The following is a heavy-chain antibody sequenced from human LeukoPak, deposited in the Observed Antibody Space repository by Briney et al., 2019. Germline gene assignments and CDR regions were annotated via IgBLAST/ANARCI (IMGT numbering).Heavy chain of an antibody. D-gene: IGHD2-2*01. CDR3: ANHLACGSTSCPPFDS. J-gene: IGHJ4*02. V-gene: IGHV3-23*01. CDR1: GFTFSSYA. Sequence: GGSLRLSCAASGFTFSSYAMSWVRQAPGKGLEWVSAISGSGGSTYYADSVKGRFTISRDNSKNTLYLQMNSLRAEDTAVYYCANHLACGSTSCPPFDSWGQGTLVTVSS. CDR2: ISGSGGST.